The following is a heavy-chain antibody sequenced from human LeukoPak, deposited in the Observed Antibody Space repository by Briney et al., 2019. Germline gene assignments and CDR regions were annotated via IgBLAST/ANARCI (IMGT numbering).Heavy chain of an antibody. CDR2: VFHSGKT. V-gene: IGHV4-38-2*01. D-gene: IGHD3-16*01. Sequence: PSETLSLTCAVSGYSISSGLYWARIRQPPGKGLEWIGSVFHSGKTSYNSSLKSRVTMSADTSKNQFSLRLRSVTAADTAVYYCARHVSFGTYYFDSWGQGTPFTVSS. CDR3: ARHVSFGTYYFDS. J-gene: IGHJ4*02. CDR1: GYSISSGLY.